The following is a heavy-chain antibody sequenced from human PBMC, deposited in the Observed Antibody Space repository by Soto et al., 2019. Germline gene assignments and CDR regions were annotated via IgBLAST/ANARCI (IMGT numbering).Heavy chain of an antibody. CDR1: GGSITDYS. Sequence: KPSETLSLTCTVSGGSITDYSWVWIRQPAGKGLEWIGRIFSSGSTNYNPSLKGRITMSLDTSKNQFSLKLNSATAKDTAFYFCARDVDTSVDGLYYFDPWGQGTLVTVSS. V-gene: IGHV4-4*07. J-gene: IGHJ5*02. CDR2: IFSSGST. CDR3: ARDVDTSVDGLYYFDP. D-gene: IGHD5-18*01.